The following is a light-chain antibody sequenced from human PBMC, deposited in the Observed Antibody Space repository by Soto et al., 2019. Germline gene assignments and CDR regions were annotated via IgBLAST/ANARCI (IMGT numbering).Light chain of an antibody. V-gene: IGKV3-11*01. CDR1: QSVKIY. CDR3: QQRNNWHLT. Sequence: EIVLRQAPASVALSPWERVTVGCGASQSVKIYLAWYQQKPGQAPRLLIYDASNRATGIPARFSGSGSGTDFTPTVSSLEPEDFAVYYCQQRNNWHLTFGGGTKVDI. CDR2: DAS. J-gene: IGKJ4*01.